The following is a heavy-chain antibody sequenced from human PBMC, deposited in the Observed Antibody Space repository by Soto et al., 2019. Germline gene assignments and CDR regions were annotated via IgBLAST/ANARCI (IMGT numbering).Heavy chain of an antibody. D-gene: IGHD3-9*01. CDR3: ANGRDYDISSADLAY. CDR2: ISGSGGST. V-gene: IGHV3-23*01. J-gene: IGHJ4*02. Sequence: GKGLEWVSAISGSGGSTYSADSVKGRFTISRDNSKSTLYLQMNSLRAEDTAVYYCANGRDYDISSADLAYSGQRTL.